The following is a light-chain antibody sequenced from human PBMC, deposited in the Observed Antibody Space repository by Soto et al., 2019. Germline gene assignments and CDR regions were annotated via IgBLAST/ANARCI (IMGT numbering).Light chain of an antibody. CDR3: QQYNNWPYT. CDR1: QSVGSN. V-gene: IGKV3-15*01. J-gene: IGKJ2*01. Sequence: EIVMTQSPATLSASPGERAPLSCRASQSVGSNLAWYQQKPGQAPRLLIYDASTRATGIPASFSGSGSGTEFTLTIRSLQSEDSAVYYCQQYNNWPYTFGQGTKVEIK. CDR2: DAS.